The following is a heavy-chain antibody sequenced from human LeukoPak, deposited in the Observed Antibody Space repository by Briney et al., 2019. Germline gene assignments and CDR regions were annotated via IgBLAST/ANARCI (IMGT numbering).Heavy chain of an antibody. J-gene: IGHJ4*02. Sequence: GRSLRLSCAASGFTFNSYGMHWVRQAPGKGLEWVAVISYDGSNKYYADSVKGRFTISRDNSKNTLYLQMNSLRAEDTAVYYCAKDRADIVATYFDYWGQGTLVTVSS. CDR2: ISYDGSNK. D-gene: IGHD5-12*01. CDR1: GFTFNSYG. CDR3: AKDRADIVATYFDY. V-gene: IGHV3-30*18.